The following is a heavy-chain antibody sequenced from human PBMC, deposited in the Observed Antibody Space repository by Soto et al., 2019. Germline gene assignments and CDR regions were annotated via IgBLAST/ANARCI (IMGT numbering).Heavy chain of an antibody. CDR2: IHHSGPT. CDR1: GDSISSSDW. J-gene: IGHJ4*02. CDR3: ARGGITAVRNYYFDH. Sequence: SLTCKVSGDSISSSDWLSWVRQPPGKGLEWIAEIHHSGPTNYNPSLQSRVTITVEKSKNQISLRLATVTAADTADYYRARGGITAVRNYYFDHWGQGTLVTVSS. D-gene: IGHD1-20*01. V-gene: IGHV4-4*02.